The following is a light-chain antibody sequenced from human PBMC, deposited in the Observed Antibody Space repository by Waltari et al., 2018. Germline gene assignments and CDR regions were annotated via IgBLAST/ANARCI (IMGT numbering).Light chain of an antibody. CDR2: EVS. Sequence: QSALTQPPSASGSPGQSVTISCTGTGSDVGGYNYVSWYQQHPGKAPKLMIYEVSKRPSGVPDRFSGSKAGNPASLTVSGLQSEDEADYYCSSYAGNFPYVVGTGTKVTVL. CDR3: SSYAGNFPYV. V-gene: IGLV2-8*01. J-gene: IGLJ1*01. CDR1: GSDVGGYNY.